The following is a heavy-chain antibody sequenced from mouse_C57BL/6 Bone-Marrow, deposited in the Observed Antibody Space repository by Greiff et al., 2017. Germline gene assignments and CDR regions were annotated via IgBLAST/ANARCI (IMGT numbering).Heavy chain of an antibody. D-gene: IGHD2-4*01. V-gene: IGHV1-59*01. Sequence: QVQLQQSGAELVRPGTSVKLSCKASGYTFTSYWMHWVKQRPGQGLEWIGVIDPSDSYTNYNQKFKGKATLTVDTSSSTAYMQLSSLTSEDSAVYYCARDDYDLGAWFAYWGQGTLVTVSA. CDR1: GYTFTSYW. J-gene: IGHJ3*01. CDR2: IDPSDSYT. CDR3: ARDDYDLGAWFAY.